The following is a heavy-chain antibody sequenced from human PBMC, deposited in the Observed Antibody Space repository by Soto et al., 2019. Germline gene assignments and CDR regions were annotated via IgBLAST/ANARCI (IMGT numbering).Heavy chain of an antibody. CDR3: ARVGYDSSGYSDVHFDY. V-gene: IGHV1-18*01. CDR2: ISAYNGNT. CDR1: GYTFTSYG. J-gene: IGHJ4*02. D-gene: IGHD3-22*01. Sequence: GASVKVSCKASGYTFTSYGISWVRQAPGQVLEWMGWISAYNGNTNYAQKLQGRVTMTTDTSTSTAYMELRSLRSDDTAVYYCARVGYDSSGYSDVHFDYWGQGTLVTVSS.